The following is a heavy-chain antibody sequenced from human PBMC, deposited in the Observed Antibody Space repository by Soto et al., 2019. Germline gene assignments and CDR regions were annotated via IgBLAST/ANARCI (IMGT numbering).Heavy chain of an antibody. J-gene: IGHJ4*02. CDR2: ISAHNGNT. D-gene: IGHD1-1*01. V-gene: IGHV1-18*01. CDR3: ARGRYGDD. Sequence: QVHLVQSGAEVKKPGASVKVSCQGSGYAFTTYGITWVRQAPGQGLEWMGWISAHNGNTNYAQKLQGRVTVTRDTSTSTAYMELRSLRYDDTAVYYCARGRYGDDWGQGARVTVSS. CDR1: GYAFTTYG.